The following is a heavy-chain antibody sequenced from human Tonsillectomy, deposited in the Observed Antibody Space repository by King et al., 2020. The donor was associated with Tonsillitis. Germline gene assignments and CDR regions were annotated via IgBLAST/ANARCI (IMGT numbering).Heavy chain of an antibody. CDR3: AGAYSNHLP. D-gene: IGHD4-11*01. CDR1: GFTFSSYS. J-gene: IGHJ5*02. V-gene: IGHV3-21*01. CDR2: VSTSGTYI. Sequence: VQLVESGGGLVKPGGSLRLSCAASGFTFSSYSMNWVRQAPGKGLEWVSCVSTSGTYISYADSVKGRFTISRDNAKNSLYLQMNSLRADDTAVYYCAGAYSNHLPWGQGTLVTVSS.